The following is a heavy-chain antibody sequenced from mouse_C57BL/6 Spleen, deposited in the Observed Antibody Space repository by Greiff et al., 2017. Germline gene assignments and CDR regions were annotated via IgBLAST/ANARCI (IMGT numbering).Heavy chain of an antibody. CDR1: GYSITSGYY. V-gene: IGHV3-6*01. Sequence: VQLKESGPGLVKPSQSLSLTCSVTGYSITSGYYWNWIRQFPGNKLEWMGYISYDGSNNYNPSLKNRITITRDTSKNQFFLKLNSVTTEDTATYYCASFSGSWFAYWGQGTLVTVSA. CDR3: ASFSGSWFAY. CDR2: ISYDGSN. J-gene: IGHJ3*01. D-gene: IGHD2-2*01.